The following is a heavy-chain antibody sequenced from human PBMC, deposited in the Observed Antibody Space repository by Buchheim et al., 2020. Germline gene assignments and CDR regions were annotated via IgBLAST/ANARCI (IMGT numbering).Heavy chain of an antibody. D-gene: IGHD1-1*01. CDR2: ISSSGSTK. CDR3: ASLKGRTGTGYGMDV. CDR1: GFTFSSFE. Sequence: EVQLVESGGGLVLPGGSLRLSCAVAGFTFSSFEMNWVRQAPGKGLEWVSYISSSGSTKYYADSVKGRLTISREEAENSMYLQMNSLRVEDTAAYYCASLKGRTGTGYGMDVWGQGTT. V-gene: IGHV3-48*03. J-gene: IGHJ6*02.